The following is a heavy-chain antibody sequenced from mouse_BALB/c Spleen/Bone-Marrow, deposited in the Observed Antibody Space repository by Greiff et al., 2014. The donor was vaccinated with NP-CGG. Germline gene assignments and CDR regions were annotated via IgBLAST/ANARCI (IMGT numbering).Heavy chain of an antibody. D-gene: IGHD1-1*01. J-gene: IGHJ2*01. CDR1: VFNIKDTY. Sequence: VKLSCTSSVFNIKDTYMHCVKQRPEQGLEWIGRLDPSTGNTKYDPKFQVKATITAATSSNTAYLQLSSLTSEDIAVYYCARYYYGSSLVDDLGQGTTLKVSS. CDR2: LDPSTGNT. V-gene: IGHV14-3*02. CDR3: ARYYYGSSLVDD.